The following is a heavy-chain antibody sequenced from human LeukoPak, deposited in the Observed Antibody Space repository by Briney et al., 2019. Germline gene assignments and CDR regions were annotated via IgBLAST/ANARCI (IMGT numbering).Heavy chain of an antibody. CDR2: IYPGDSDT. Sequence: GESLKISCKGSGYSFTSYWIGWVRQMPGKGLEWMGIIYPGDSDTRYSPSFQGQVTISADKSISTAYLQWSSLKASDTAMYYCPRPFPYYYNRSGYSPYYFDPGGKGTLFTVSS. CDR1: GYSFTSYW. CDR3: PRPFPYYYNRSGYSPYYFDP. J-gene: IGHJ4*02. V-gene: IGHV5-51*01. D-gene: IGHD3-22*01.